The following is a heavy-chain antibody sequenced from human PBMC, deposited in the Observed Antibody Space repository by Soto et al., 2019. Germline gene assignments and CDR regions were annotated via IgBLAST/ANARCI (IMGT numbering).Heavy chain of an antibody. CDR2: IYYSGST. CDR1: GGSISSGDYY. D-gene: IGHD3-10*01. V-gene: IGHV4-30-4*01. Sequence: SETLSLTCTVSGGSISSGDYYWSWIRQPPGKGLEWIGYIYYSGSTYYNPSLKSRVTISVDTSKNQFSLKLSSVTAADTAVYYCARRKLGSGNHPPGGMDVWGQGTTVTVSS. J-gene: IGHJ6*02. CDR3: ARRKLGSGNHPPGGMDV.